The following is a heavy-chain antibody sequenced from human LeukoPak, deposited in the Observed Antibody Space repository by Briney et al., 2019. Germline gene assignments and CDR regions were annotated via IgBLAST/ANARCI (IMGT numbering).Heavy chain of an antibody. CDR3: ASDYGSGSYRFDF. CDR2: INPSGGST. CDR1: GYTFTSYY. D-gene: IGHD3-10*01. J-gene: IGHJ4*02. Sequence: ASVKVSCKASGYTFTSYYIHWVRQAPGQGLEWMGIINPSGGSTSYAQKFQGRVTITRDTSTSTVYMELSSLRSEDTAVYYCASDYGSGSYRFDFWGQGTLVTVSS. V-gene: IGHV1-46*01.